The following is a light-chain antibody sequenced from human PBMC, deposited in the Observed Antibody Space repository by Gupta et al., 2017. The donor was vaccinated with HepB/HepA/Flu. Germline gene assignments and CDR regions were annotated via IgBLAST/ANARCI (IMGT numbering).Light chain of an antibody. V-gene: IGLV2-23*02. J-gene: IGLJ1*01. CDR3: CSYAGSKV. CDR1: SSDLGSYNL. Sequence: QSALTQPASVSGSPGQSITISCTGTSSDLGSYNLVSWYQQHPGKAPKLIIYEVSRRPSGVSNRFSGSKSGNTASLTISGLQAEDEADYYCCSYAGSKVFGTGTKVTVL. CDR2: EVS.